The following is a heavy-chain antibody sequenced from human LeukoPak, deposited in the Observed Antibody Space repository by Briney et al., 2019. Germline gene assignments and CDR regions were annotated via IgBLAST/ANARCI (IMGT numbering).Heavy chain of an antibody. CDR1: GYTLASFD. CDR2: MNPNNGNT. Sequence: KVSCKASGYTLASFDINWVRQTPGQGPEWMGWMNPNNGNTGYAQIFQGRVTTTRNASISTAYMELSRLGSGDTAVYYCARGTRLRLGESYSYNYVMDVWGQGTTVTVSS. CDR3: ARGTRLRLGESYSYNYVMDV. D-gene: IGHD3-16*01. J-gene: IGHJ6*02. V-gene: IGHV1-8*01.